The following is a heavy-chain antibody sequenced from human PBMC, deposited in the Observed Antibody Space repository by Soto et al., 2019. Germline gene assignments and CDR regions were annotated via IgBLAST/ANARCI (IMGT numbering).Heavy chain of an antibody. D-gene: IGHD2-21*01. V-gene: IGHV4-31*03. CDR1: GGSISSGGYY. CDR2: IYYSGST. J-gene: IGHJ5*02. Sequence: QVQLQESGPGLVKPSQTLSLTCTVSGGSISSGGYYWSWIRQHPGKGLEWIGYIYYSGSTYYNPSLKSRVTISVDTSKNQFSLKLSCGTAGGTAVFYWGRDGGDQGGSWFDPWGQGTLVTVSS. CDR3: GRDGGDQGGSWFDP.